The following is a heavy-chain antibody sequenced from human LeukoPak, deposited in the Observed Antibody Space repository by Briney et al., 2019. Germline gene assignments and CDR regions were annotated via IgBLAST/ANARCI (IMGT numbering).Heavy chain of an antibody. D-gene: IGHD2-2*01. V-gene: IGHV4-59*01. CDR2: IYYSGST. J-gene: IGHJ4*02. CDR3: ARDGGVDCSSTSCYLGY. CDR1: GGSISSYY. Sequence: SETLSLTCTVPGGSISSYYWSWIRQPPGKGLEWIGYIYYSGSTNYNPSLKSRVTISVDTSKNQFSLKLSSVTAADTAVYYCARDGGVDCSSTSCYLGYWGQGTLVTVSS.